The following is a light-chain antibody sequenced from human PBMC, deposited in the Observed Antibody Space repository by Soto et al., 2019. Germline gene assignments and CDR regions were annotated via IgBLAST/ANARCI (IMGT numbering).Light chain of an antibody. J-gene: IGKJ2*01. V-gene: IGKV3-11*01. CDR1: QSVSNY. CDR2: DAS. Sequence: EIVLTQSPATLSLSPGQRATLSCRASQSVSNYLAWYQQKPGQAPRLLIYDASNRAPGIPARFSGSGSGTDLTLTISSLEPEDFAVYYCQQRSSWPPYTFGQGTKLEI. CDR3: QQRSSWPPYT.